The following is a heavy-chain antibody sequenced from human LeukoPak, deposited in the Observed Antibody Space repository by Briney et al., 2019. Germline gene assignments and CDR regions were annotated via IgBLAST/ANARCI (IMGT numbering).Heavy chain of an antibody. V-gene: IGHV3-48*04. Sequence: GGSLRLSCAASGFTFSSYSMNWARQAPGKGLEWVSYISSSSSTIYYADSVKGRFTISRDIAKNPLYLQMNSLRAEDTAVYYCARQDYHSTSDAFDVWGQGTMVTVSS. CDR3: ARQDYHSTSDAFDV. D-gene: IGHD3-22*01. J-gene: IGHJ3*01. CDR2: ISSSSSTI. CDR1: GFTFSSYS.